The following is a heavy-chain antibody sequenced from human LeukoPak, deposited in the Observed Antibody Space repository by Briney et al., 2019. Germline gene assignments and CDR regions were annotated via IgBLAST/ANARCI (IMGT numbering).Heavy chain of an antibody. Sequence: PGGSLRLSCAASGFTFSDYYMSWIRQAPGKGLEWVSYISGDGSAIYYGDSAKGRFTVSRDNAKNSLYLQRNSLIVDDTALYYCARSYYDILTGYYRDGDYWGQGTLVTVSS. CDR3: ARSYYDILTGYYRDGDY. J-gene: IGHJ4*02. CDR1: GFTFSDYY. CDR2: ISGDGSAI. V-gene: IGHV3-11*01. D-gene: IGHD3-9*01.